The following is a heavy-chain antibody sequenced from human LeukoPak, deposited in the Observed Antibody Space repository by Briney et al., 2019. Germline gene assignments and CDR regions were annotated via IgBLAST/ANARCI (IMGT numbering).Heavy chain of an antibody. J-gene: IGHJ3*02. Sequence: GRSLRLSCAASGFTISTYGMHWVRQAPGKGLEGVALISYDGSDKYYADTVKGRFTISRDNSKNTLYLQMNSLRAEDTAVYYCARVLRDYDSRAYDAFDIWGQGTMVTVSS. CDR2: ISYDGSDK. CDR3: ARVLRDYDSRAYDAFDI. CDR1: GFTISTYG. D-gene: IGHD3-22*01. V-gene: IGHV3-30*03.